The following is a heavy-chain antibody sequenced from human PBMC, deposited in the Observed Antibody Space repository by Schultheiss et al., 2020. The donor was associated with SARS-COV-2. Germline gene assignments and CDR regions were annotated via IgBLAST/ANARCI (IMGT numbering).Heavy chain of an antibody. CDR2: INHSGST. CDR3: ARVTGTTTFYFDY. Sequence: SQTLSLTCTVSGGSISSYYWSWIRQPPGKGLEWIGEINHSGSTNYNPSLKSRVTISVDTSKNQFSLKLSSVTAADTAVYYCARVTGTTTFYFDYWGQGTLVTVSS. J-gene: IGHJ4*02. D-gene: IGHD1-7*01. V-gene: IGHV4-34*01. CDR1: GGSISSYY.